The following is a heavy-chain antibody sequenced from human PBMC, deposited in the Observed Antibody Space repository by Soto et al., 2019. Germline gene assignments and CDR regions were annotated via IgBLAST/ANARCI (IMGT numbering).Heavy chain of an antibody. CDR3: AHRVLRTVFGLVTTTVIYFDF. J-gene: IGHJ4*02. CDR2: IYWDDDK. CDR1: GFSLTTSGVG. Sequence: ESGPTQVKPRQTLTLTCTFSGFSLTTSGVGVGWIRQSPGKAPEWLALIYWDDDKRYSPSLKSRLTITKDTSKNQVVLTMADLDPADTATYYCAHRVLRTVFGLVTTTVIYFDFWGQGTPVAVSS. D-gene: IGHD3-3*01. V-gene: IGHV2-5*02.